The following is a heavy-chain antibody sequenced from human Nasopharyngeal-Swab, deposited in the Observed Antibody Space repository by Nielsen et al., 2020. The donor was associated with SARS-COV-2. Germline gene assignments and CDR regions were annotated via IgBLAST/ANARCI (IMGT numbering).Heavy chain of an antibody. CDR1: GFIFADYA. Sequence: GASLRLSCAASGFIFADYAMTWVRQAPGRGLEWVSVISNSGSNRYCLDAVKGRFTISSDNSQNNLFLQMNSLRAEDTALYFCAKIEGTRGDWMDAIDIWGQGTMVTVSS. CDR2: ISNSGSNR. CDR3: AKIEGTRGDWMDAIDI. V-gene: IGHV3-23*01. J-gene: IGHJ3*02. D-gene: IGHD2-21*02.